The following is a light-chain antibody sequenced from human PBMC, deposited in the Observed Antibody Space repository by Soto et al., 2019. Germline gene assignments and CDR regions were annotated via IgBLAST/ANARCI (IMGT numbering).Light chain of an antibody. CDR1: QRVSNTY. Sequence: EMVLTQSPGTLSLSPGERATLSCRASQRVSNTYLAWYQQKPGQAPRLLIHGASIRATGIPDRFSGSGSGTDFSLTISRLEPEDFAVYYCQQYGSSPPYTFGQGTKLEIK. J-gene: IGKJ2*01. V-gene: IGKV3-20*01. CDR2: GAS. CDR3: QQYGSSPPYT.